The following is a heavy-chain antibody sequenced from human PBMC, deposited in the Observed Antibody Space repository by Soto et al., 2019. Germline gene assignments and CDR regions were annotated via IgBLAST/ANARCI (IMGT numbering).Heavy chain of an antibody. Sequence: QVHLQQSGPGLVRPSQTLSLTCTVSGGSISSDIYHWTWIRQSPGKGLEWIGYIYYSGSIFYNQSFKSRVTISVDTSNNQFSLQLSSVTAADTAVYFCAREDDGGDRDYYGLDVWGQGTTVTVSS. J-gene: IGHJ6*02. CDR1: GGSISSDIYH. V-gene: IGHV4-30-4*08. CDR2: IYYSGSI. D-gene: IGHD2-21*02. CDR3: AREDDGGDRDYYGLDV.